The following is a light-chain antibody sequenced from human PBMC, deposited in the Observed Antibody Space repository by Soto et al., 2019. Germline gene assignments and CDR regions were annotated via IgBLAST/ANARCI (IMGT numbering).Light chain of an antibody. CDR1: QSVSNN. V-gene: IGKV3-15*01. Sequence: DIVMTQSPATLSVSPGERATLYCRASQSVSNNLAWYQQKPGQGPWLLMYGASTRATGIPARFSGSGSGTEFTLTISSLQSEDSAVYYCQQYNEWPLTFGPGTKLDIK. CDR2: GAS. J-gene: IGKJ3*01. CDR3: QQYNEWPLT.